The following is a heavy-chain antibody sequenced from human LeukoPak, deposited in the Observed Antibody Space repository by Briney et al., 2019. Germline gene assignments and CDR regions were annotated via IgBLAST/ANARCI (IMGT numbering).Heavy chain of an antibody. Sequence: GGSLRLSCEASGFTFSNAWMTWVRQAPGKGLEWVSRIKRKTDGGTTDSAAPVEGRFTISRDDSKNMLYLQMNSLTTEDTALYYCTTEGYTYGYHSFDIWGQGTMVTVSS. V-gene: IGHV3-15*01. D-gene: IGHD5-18*01. J-gene: IGHJ3*02. CDR1: GFTFSNAW. CDR3: TTEGYTYGYHSFDI. CDR2: IKRKTDGGTT.